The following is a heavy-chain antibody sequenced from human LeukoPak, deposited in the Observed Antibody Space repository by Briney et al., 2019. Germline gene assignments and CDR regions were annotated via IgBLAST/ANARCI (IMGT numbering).Heavy chain of an antibody. Sequence: GGSLRLSFAASGFTFSSYAMSWVRQAPGKGLEWVSGISGSGGRTYYADSVRGRFTISRDNSKNTLYLQMNSLRAEDTAVYYCAKDLMGQWLSPYYYGMDVWGQGTTVTVSS. J-gene: IGHJ6*02. D-gene: IGHD6-19*01. CDR2: ISGSGGRT. V-gene: IGHV3-23*01. CDR1: GFTFSSYA. CDR3: AKDLMGQWLSPYYYGMDV.